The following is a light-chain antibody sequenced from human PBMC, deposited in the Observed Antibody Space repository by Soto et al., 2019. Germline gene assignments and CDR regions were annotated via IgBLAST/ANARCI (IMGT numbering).Light chain of an antibody. CDR1: SSDVGSYNY. V-gene: IGLV2-8*01. Sequence: QSALAPPPSASGSLGQSVTISCTGTSSDVGSYNYVSWYQQHPDKAPKLIIYGVNERPSGVPDRFSGSKSGNTASLTVSGLQAEDEADYYCTSYAGSNNPVVFGGGTQLTVL. CDR3: TSYAGSNNPVV. CDR2: GVN. J-gene: IGLJ3*02.